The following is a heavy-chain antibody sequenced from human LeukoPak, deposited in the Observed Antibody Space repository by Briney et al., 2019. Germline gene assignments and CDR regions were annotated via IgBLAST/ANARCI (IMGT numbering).Heavy chain of an antibody. CDR2: IYYTGST. J-gene: IGHJ6*02. CDR1: GGSISSYY. Sequence: SETLSLTCTVSGGSISSYYWNWIRQPPGKGLERIGYIYYTGSTNYRPSLESRVTISVDTSRNQFSLKLSSVTAADTAVYYCVRQDVVVITAATYYYGMDVWGQGTTVTVSS. CDR3: VRQDVVVITAATYYYGMDV. V-gene: IGHV4-59*08. D-gene: IGHD2-2*01.